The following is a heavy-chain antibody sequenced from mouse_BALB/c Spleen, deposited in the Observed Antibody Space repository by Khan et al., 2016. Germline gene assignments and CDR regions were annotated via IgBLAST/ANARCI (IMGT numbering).Heavy chain of an antibody. J-gene: IGHJ4*01. CDR1: GFTFTDYY. Sequence: EVELVESGGGLVQPGGSLRLSCATSGFTFTDYYMSWVRQPPGKALEWLGFIRNKANGYTTEYSASVKGRFTISRDNSQTILYLQMNTLRGEDSATYYCARDRGRLRWAMDYWGQGTSVTVSS. D-gene: IGHD2-4*01. CDR2: IRNKANGYTT. CDR3: ARDRGRLRWAMDY. V-gene: IGHV7-3*02.